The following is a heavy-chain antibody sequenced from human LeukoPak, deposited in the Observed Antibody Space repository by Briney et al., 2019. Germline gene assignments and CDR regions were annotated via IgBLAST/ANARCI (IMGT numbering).Heavy chain of an antibody. CDR3: ARVMTTLTGFDY. CDR2: IYPGDSDI. CDR1: GYTFTTYW. D-gene: IGHD2/OR15-2a*01. Sequence: GESLKISFKGSGYTFTTYWIGWVHQMPGKGLEWMGIIYPGDSDIRYSPSFQGQVTISADKSISTAYLQWSSLKASDTAMYYCARVMTTLTGFDYWGQGTLVTVSS. J-gene: IGHJ4*02. V-gene: IGHV5-51*07.